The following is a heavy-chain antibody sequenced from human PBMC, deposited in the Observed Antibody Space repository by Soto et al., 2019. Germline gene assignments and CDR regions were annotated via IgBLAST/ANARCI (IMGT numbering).Heavy chain of an antibody. D-gene: IGHD3-9*01. CDR3: AKDPIIKPPYYDILTGDLRVDY. J-gene: IGHJ4*02. CDR2: ISGSGGST. CDR1: GFTFSSYA. V-gene: IGHV3-23*01. Sequence: GGSLRLSCAASGFTFSSYAMSWVRQAPGKGLEWVSAISGSGGSTYYADSVKGRFTISRDNSKNTLYLQMNSLRAEDTAVYYCAKDPIIKPPYYDILTGDLRVDYWGQGTLVTVSS.